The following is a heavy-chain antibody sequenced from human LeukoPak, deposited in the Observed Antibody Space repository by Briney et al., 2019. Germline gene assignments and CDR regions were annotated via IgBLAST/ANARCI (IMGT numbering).Heavy chain of an antibody. V-gene: IGHV3-48*03. D-gene: IGHD1-26*01. CDR1: GFTFSSYE. J-gene: IGHJ4*02. CDR2: ISSSGSTI. Sequence: AGGSLRLSCAASGFTFSSYEMNWVRQAPGKGLEWVSYISSSGSTIYYADSVKGRFTISRDNAKNSLYLQMNSLRAEDTAVYYCARDLDGKVEDYWGQGTLVTVSS. CDR3: ARDLDGKVEDY.